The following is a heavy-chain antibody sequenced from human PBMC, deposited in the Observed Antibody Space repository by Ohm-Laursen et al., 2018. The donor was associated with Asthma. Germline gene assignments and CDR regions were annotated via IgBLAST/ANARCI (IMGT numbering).Heavy chain of an antibody. CDR2: IYYSGST. V-gene: IGHV4-39*01. CDR3: ARHNYDILTGYPYYFDY. CDR1: GGSISSSSYY. Sequence: SQTLSLTWTVSGGSISSSSYYWGWIRQPPGKGLEWIGTIYYSGSTYYNPSLKSRVTISVDTSKNQFSLKLSSVTAADTAVYYCARHNYDILTGYPYYFDYWGQGTLVTVSS. J-gene: IGHJ4*02. D-gene: IGHD3-9*01.